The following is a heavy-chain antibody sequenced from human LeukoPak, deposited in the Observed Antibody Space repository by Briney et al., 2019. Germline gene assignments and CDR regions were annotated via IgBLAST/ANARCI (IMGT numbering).Heavy chain of an antibody. D-gene: IGHD2-15*01. Sequence: GGSLRLSCAASGFTVSRNYMSWVRQAPGKGLEWVSVIYTSGNTYYADSVKGRFTISRDNSKNTLYLQMNSLRVEDTAVYYCARQGYCSGGTCLLFDYWGQGTLVTVSS. V-gene: IGHV3-53*01. J-gene: IGHJ4*02. CDR2: IYTSGNT. CDR3: ARQGYCSGGTCLLFDY. CDR1: GFTVSRNY.